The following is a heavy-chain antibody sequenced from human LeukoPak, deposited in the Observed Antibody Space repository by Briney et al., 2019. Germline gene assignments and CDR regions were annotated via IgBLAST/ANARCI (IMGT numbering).Heavy chain of an antibody. CDR1: GFTFSSYG. Sequence: GGSLRLSCAASGFTFSSYGMHWVRQAPGKGLEWVTFIRSDGSNKYYADSVKGRFTTSRDNSKNTLYLQMNSLRAEDTAVYYCAKEWDLSFGYWGQGTLVTVS. V-gene: IGHV3-30*02. J-gene: IGHJ4*02. CDR3: AKEWDLSFGY. D-gene: IGHD1-26*01. CDR2: IRSDGSNK.